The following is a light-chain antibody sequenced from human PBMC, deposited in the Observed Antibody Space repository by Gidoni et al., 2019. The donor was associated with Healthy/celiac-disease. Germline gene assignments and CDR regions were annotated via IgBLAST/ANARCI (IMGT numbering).Light chain of an antibody. CDR1: KLGNKY. Sequence: SYELTQPPSVSVSPRQTASITCSGDKLGNKYTYWYQQKPGQSPVLVIYQDIKRPSGIPERFSGSNSGNTATLTISGTQAMDEADYYCQAWDSSTVVFGGGTKLTVL. CDR2: QDI. V-gene: IGLV3-1*01. CDR3: QAWDSSTVV. J-gene: IGLJ2*01.